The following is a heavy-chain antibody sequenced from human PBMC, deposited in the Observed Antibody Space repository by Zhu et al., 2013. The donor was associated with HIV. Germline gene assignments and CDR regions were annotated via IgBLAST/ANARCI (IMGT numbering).Heavy chain of an antibody. CDR1: GGTFSSYA. CDR3: ARGFRGFRFGGSLYYYGMDV. Sequence: QVQLVQSGAEVKKPGSSVKVSCKASGGTFSSYAISWVRQAPGQGLEWMGGIIPIFGTANYAQKFQGRVTITADESTSTAYMELSSLRSEDTAVYYCARGFRGFRFGGSLYYYGMDVWGQGTTVTVSS. CDR2: IIPIFGTA. J-gene: IGHJ6*02. V-gene: IGHV1-69*12. D-gene: IGHD3-16*01.